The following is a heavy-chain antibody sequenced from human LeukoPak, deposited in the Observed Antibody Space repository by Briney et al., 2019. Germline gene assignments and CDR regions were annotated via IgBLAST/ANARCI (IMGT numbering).Heavy chain of an antibody. Sequence: GASVTVSCKASGYTFTGYYMHLVRQAPGQGLEWMGWINPNSGGTNYAQKVEGRVTMTRDRSISTAYMELSRLRSDDTAGYYCARVAIINYKVYYYYYMDVWGKGTTVTVSS. J-gene: IGHJ6*03. CDR1: GYTFTGYY. CDR3: ARVAIINYKVYYYYYMDV. CDR2: INPNSGGT. V-gene: IGHV1-2*02. D-gene: IGHD3-10*01.